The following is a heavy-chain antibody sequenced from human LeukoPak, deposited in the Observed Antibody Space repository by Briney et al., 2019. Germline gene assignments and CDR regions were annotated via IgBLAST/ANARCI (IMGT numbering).Heavy chain of an antibody. J-gene: IGHJ4*02. V-gene: IGHV3-33*06. D-gene: IGHD5-24*01. CDR2: IWYDGSNK. CDR3: AKASLLRWLQSLFDY. CDR1: GFTFSSYG. Sequence: GGSLRLSCAASGFTFSSYGMHWVRQAPGKGLEWVAVIWYDGSNKYYAASVKGRFTISRDNSKNTLYLQMNSLRAEDTAVYYCAKASLLRWLQSLFDYWGQGTLVTVPS.